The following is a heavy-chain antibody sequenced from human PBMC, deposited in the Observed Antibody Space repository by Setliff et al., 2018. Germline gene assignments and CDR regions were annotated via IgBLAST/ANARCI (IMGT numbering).Heavy chain of an antibody. CDR1: GFTFSSYW. CDR3: ARDEQLEMATIVYGMDV. CDR2: IKQDGSEK. V-gene: IGHV3-7*01. D-gene: IGHD5-12*01. J-gene: IGHJ6*02. Sequence: PGGSLRLSCAASGFTFSSYWMSWVRQAPGKGLEWVANIKQDGSEKYYVDSVKGRFTISRDNAKNSLYLQMNSLRAEDTAVYYCARDEQLEMATIVYGMDVWGQGTTVTVSS.